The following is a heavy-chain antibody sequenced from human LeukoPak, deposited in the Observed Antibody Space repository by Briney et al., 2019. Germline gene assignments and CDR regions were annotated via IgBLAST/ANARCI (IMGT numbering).Heavy chain of an antibody. CDR3: AKSLRDYYSSGVDYDYHYYGMDV. J-gene: IGHJ6*04. V-gene: IGHV3-30*18. Sequence: PGRSLRLSCAASGFTFNSYGMHSVRQTPGKGLEWVALLSYDGTNKYYADSVKGRFTISRDNSKNAVYLQVNSLRAEDTAVYYCAKSLRDYYSSGVDYDYHYYGMDVWGKGTTVTVSS. CDR1: GFTFNSYG. CDR2: LSYDGTNK. D-gene: IGHD3-10*01.